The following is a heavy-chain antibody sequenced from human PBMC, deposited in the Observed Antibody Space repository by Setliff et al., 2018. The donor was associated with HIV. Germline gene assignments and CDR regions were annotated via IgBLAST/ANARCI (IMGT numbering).Heavy chain of an antibody. J-gene: IGHJ6*02. D-gene: IGHD3-3*01. CDR3: ARAPTLFGVEYYYYFGMDV. Sequence: ASVKVSCKASGYTFTGYYMHWVRQAPGQGLEWMGWINPHSGDTNYAQKFQDRVTMTRDTSVNIAYMQLSRLRSDDAAVYYCARAPTLFGVEYYYYFGMDVWGQGTTVTVSS. CDR2: INPHSGDT. V-gene: IGHV1-2*02. CDR1: GYTFTGYY.